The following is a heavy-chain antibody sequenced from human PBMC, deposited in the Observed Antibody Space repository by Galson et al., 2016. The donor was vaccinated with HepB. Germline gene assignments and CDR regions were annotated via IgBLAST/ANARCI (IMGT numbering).Heavy chain of an antibody. Sequence: VTLSLTCDVYGGSFSGYYWSWIRQPPGKGLEWIGEINHSGSTNYNPSLKSRVTISVDTSKNQFSLKLSSVTAADTAVYYCARGDNPDYGDYASAYYYMDVWGKGTTVTVSS. V-gene: IGHV4-34*01. CDR3: ARGDNPDYGDYASAYYYMDV. D-gene: IGHD4-17*01. CDR1: GGSFSGYY. J-gene: IGHJ6*03. CDR2: INHSGST.